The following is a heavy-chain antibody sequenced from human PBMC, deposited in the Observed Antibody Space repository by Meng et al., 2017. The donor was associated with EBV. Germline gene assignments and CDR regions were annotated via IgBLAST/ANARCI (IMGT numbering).Heavy chain of an antibody. CDR1: GDNFNNVG. CDR2: ITPVFGIA. J-gene: IGHJ4*02. Sequence: QVHLVRSGAEVQKPGSSVKVSCKGSGDNFNNVGISWVRQAPGQGLEWMGDITPVFGIANYAESFQGRVTISADTSTRTAYMDLSSLRSDDTAVYYCVRDLWLRIGECVWGQGTLVTVSS. V-gene: IGHV1-69*17. D-gene: IGHD5-12*01. CDR3: VRDLWLRIGECV.